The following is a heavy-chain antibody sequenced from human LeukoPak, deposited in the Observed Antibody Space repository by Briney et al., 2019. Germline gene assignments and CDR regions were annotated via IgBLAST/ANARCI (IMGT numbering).Heavy chain of an antibody. CDR3: ARDPYSGSYGDYYYYYMDV. D-gene: IGHD1-26*01. J-gene: IGHJ6*03. Sequence: GGTLGLSCAASGFTFSTYGMSWVRQAPGKGLEWVSYISSSSSTIYYADSVKGRFTISRDNAKNSLYLQMNSLRAEDTAVYYCARDPYSGSYGDYYYYYMDVWGKGATVTISS. V-gene: IGHV3-48*01. CDR1: GFTFSTYG. CDR2: ISSSSSTI.